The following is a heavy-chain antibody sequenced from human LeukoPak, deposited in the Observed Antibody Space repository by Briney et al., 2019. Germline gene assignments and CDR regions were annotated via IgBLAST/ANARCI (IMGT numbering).Heavy chain of an antibody. J-gene: IGHJ4*02. CDR1: GGSISSGSYH. CDR2: IYTSGST. D-gene: IGHD3-10*01. CDR3: CMVRGVPPLSEFDY. V-gene: IGHV4-61*02. Sequence: SETLSLTCTVSGGSISSGSYHWSWIRQPAGKGLEWIGRIYTSGSTNYNPSLKSRVTISVDTSKNQFSLKLSSVTAADTAVYYCCMVRGVPPLSEFDYWGQGTLVTVSS.